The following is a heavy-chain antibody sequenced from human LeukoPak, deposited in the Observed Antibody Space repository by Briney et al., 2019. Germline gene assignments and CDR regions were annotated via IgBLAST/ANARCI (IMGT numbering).Heavy chain of an antibody. CDR2: INPNSGGT. CDR1: GYTFTGYY. CDR3: ARDVGAIYYFDY. J-gene: IGHJ4*02. D-gene: IGHD1-26*01. Sequence: ASVKVSCKASGYTFTGYYMHWVRQAPGQGLEWMGWINPNSGGTNYAQKFQGRVTMTRDTSTSTVYMELSSLRSEDTAVYYCARDVGAIYYFDYWGQGTLVTVSS. V-gene: IGHV1-2*02.